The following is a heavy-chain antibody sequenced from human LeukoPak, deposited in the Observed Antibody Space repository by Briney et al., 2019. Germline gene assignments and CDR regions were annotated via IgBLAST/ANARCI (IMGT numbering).Heavy chain of an antibody. V-gene: IGHV3-33*06. CDR3: AKASHYDSSGHPYEDAIDI. Sequence: GGSLRLSCAASGFTFSSYGMHWVRNAPGKGLEWVAVIWYDGSNKYYADSVKGRFTISRDNSKNTLYLQMNSLRAEDTAVYYCAKASHYDSSGHPYEDAIDIWGQGTMVTVSS. D-gene: IGHD3-22*01. CDR2: IWYDGSNK. J-gene: IGHJ3*02. CDR1: GFTFSSYG.